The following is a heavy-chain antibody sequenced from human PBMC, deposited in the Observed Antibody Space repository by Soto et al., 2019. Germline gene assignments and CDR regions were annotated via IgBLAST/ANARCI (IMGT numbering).Heavy chain of an antibody. CDR2: IKSKTDGGTT. Sequence: GGSLRLSCAASGFTFSNAWMSWVRQAPGKGLEWVGRIKSKTDGGTTDYAAPVKGRFTISRDDSKNTLYLQMNSLKTEDTAMYYCTTGTFYYYDSSGYYYWGQGTLVTVSS. CDR3: TTGTFYYYDSSGYYY. CDR1: GFTFSNAW. V-gene: IGHV3-15*01. D-gene: IGHD3-22*01. J-gene: IGHJ4*02.